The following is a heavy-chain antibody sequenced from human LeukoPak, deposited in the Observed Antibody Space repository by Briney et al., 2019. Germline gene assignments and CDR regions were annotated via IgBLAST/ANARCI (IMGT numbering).Heavy chain of an antibody. V-gene: IGHV3-23*01. CDR3: AKDGHCSGGSCYAYFDY. CDR2: ISGSGGST. Sequence: GGSLRLSCAASGFTFSSYAMSWVRQAPGKGLEWVSAISGSGGSTYYADSVKGRFTISRDNSKNTLYLQMNSLRAEDTAVYYCAKDGHCSGGSCYAYFDYWGQGTLVTVSS. D-gene: IGHD2-15*01. J-gene: IGHJ4*02. CDR1: GFTFSSYA.